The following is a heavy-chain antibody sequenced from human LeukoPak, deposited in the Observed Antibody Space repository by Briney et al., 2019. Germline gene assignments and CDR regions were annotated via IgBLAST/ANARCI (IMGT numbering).Heavy chain of an antibody. Sequence: ASVKVSCKASGYTFTSYYMHWVRQAPGQGLEWMGIINPSGGSTSYAQKFQGRVTMTRDTSTSTVYMELSRLRSDDTAVYYCARDHLVPAAIASITVAATGDYWGQGTLVTVSS. D-gene: IGHD2-2*02. CDR3: ARDHLVPAAIASITVAATGDY. V-gene: IGHV1-46*01. CDR2: INPSGGST. CDR1: GYTFTSYY. J-gene: IGHJ4*02.